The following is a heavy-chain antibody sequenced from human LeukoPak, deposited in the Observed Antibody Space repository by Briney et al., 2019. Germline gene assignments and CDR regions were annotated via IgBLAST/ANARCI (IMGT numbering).Heavy chain of an antibody. CDR3: AKDLLWFGELLSGAIPDY. CDR2: IRYDGSNK. J-gene: IGHJ4*02. D-gene: IGHD3-10*01. V-gene: IGHV3-30*02. CDR1: GFTFDDYG. Sequence: GGSLRLSCAASGFTFDDYGMSWVRQAPGKGLEWVAFIRYDGSNKYYADSVKGRFTISRDNSKNTLYLQMNSLRAEDTAVYYCAKDLLWFGELLSGAIPDYWGQGTLVTVSS.